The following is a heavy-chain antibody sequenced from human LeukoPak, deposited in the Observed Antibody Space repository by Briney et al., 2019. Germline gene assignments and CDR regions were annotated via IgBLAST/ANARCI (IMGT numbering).Heavy chain of an antibody. V-gene: IGHV3-30*04. J-gene: IGHJ3*02. CDR2: ISYDGSKK. CDR3: AREATYFYDSSGSTHLLGDAFDI. Sequence: GGSLRLSCAASGFTFSNYAMHWVRQAPGKGLEWVAIISYDGSKKYYADSVKGRFTISRDNSKNTLYLQMNSLRAEDTAVYYCAREATYFYDSSGSTHLLGDAFDIWGQGTMVTVSS. CDR1: GFTFSNYA. D-gene: IGHD3-22*01.